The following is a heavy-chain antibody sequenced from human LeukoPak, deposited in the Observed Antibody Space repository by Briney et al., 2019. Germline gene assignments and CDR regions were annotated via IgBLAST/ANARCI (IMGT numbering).Heavy chain of an antibody. V-gene: IGHV4-34*01. CDR1: GVSFSGYY. CDR3: ARGHPGGSSSWSPHEYFQH. Sequence: SETLSLTCAVYGVSFSGYYWSWIRQRPGKGLEWLGEINHSGSTNYNPSLKSRVTTSVDTSKNQFSLKLSSVTAADTAVYYCARGHPGGSSSWSPHEYFQHWGQGTLVTVSS. J-gene: IGHJ1*01. CDR2: INHSGST. D-gene: IGHD6-13*01.